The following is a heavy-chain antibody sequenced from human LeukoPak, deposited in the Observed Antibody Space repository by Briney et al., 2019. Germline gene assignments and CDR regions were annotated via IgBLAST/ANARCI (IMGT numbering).Heavy chain of an antibody. CDR1: GFTFSSYA. J-gene: IGHJ4*02. Sequence: GGSLRLSCAASGFTFSSYAMHWVRQAPGKGLEWVAVISYDGSNKYYADSVKDRFTISRDNSKNTLYLQMNSLRAEDTAVYYCATSEEQWLVQGFDYWGQGTLVTVSS. CDR2: ISYDGSNK. V-gene: IGHV3-30*04. CDR3: ATSEEQWLVQGFDY. D-gene: IGHD6-19*01.